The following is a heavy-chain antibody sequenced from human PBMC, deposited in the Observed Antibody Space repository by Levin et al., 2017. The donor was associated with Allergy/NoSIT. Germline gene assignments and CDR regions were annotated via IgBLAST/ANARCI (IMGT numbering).Heavy chain of an antibody. V-gene: IGHV3-30*18. CDR1: GFTFRAYG. CDR2: ISYDGNKI. CDR3: AKSGDDYGDYPGPYFDY. J-gene: IGHJ4*02. D-gene: IGHD4-17*01. Sequence: PGESLKISCAASGFTFRAYGMHWVRRAPGKGLEWVALISYDGNKIYYADSVKGRFTISRDDSKNTLYLQMNSLTVEDTAVYYCAKSGDDYGDYPGPYFDYWGQGIPVTVSS.